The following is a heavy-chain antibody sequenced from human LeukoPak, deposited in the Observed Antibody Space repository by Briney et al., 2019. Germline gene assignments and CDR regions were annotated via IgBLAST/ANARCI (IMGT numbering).Heavy chain of an antibody. Sequence: SVKVSCKASGGTFSSYAISWVRQAPGQGLEWMGGIIPIFGTANYAQKFQGRVTITADESTSTAYMELSSLRSEDTAVYYCARGVSGNYCDSSGYDYWGQGTLVTVSS. D-gene: IGHD3-22*01. CDR2: IIPIFGTA. CDR1: GGTFSSYA. V-gene: IGHV1-69*01. J-gene: IGHJ4*02. CDR3: ARGVSGNYCDSSGYDY.